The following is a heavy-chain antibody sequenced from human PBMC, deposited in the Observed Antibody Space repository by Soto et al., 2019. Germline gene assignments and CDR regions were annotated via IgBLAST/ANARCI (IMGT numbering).Heavy chain of an antibody. CDR1: GGSISSYY. CDR2: IYYSGST. V-gene: IGHV4-59*01. J-gene: IGHJ4*02. Sequence: KPSETLSLTCTVSGGSISSYYWSWIRQPPGKGLEWIGYIYYSGSTNYNPSLKSRVTISVDTSKNQFSLKLSSVTAADTAVYYCARVIPVSGPDYWGQGTLVTVSS. D-gene: IGHD3-16*01. CDR3: ARVIPVSGPDY.